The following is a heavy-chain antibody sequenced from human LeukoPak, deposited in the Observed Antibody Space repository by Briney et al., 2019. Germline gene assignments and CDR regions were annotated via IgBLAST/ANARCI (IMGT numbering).Heavy chain of an antibody. D-gene: IGHD2-15*01. Sequence: ASVKVSCKASGYTFTSYGISWVRQAPGQGLEWMGWISAYNGNTNYAQKLQGRVTMTTDTSTSTAYMELRSLRSDDTAVYYCARDFPYCSGGSCYSQYFQHWGQGTLVTVSS. V-gene: IGHV1-18*01. CDR2: ISAYNGNT. CDR3: ARDFPYCSGGSCYSQYFQH. J-gene: IGHJ1*01. CDR1: GYTFTSYG.